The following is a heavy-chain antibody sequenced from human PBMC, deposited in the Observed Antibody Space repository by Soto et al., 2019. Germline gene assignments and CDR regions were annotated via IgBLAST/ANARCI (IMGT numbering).Heavy chain of an antibody. V-gene: IGHV4-34*01. CDR1: GGSFSGYY. CDR2: INHSGST. Sequence: QVQLQQWGAGLLKPSETLSLTCAVYGGSFSGYYWSWLRQPPGKGLEWIGEINHSGSTNYNPSLKSRVTISVDTSKNQFSLKLSSVTAADTAVYYCARDDYGDQRDYYYGMDVWGQGTTVTVSS. CDR3: ARDDYGDQRDYYYGMDV. D-gene: IGHD4-17*01. J-gene: IGHJ6*02.